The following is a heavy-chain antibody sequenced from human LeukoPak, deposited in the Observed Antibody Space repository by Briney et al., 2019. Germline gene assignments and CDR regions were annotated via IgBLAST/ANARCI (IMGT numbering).Heavy chain of an antibody. V-gene: IGHV3-7*01. CDR1: GFTFSSYW. CDR3: ARDPGYGSGSYYNAIH. D-gene: IGHD3-10*01. J-gene: IGHJ4*02. Sequence: GGSLRLSCAASGFTFSSYWMSWVRQAPGKGLEWVANIKQDGSEKYYVDSVKGRFTISRDNAKNSLYLQMNSLRAEDTAVYYCARDPGYGSGSYYNAIHWGQGTLVTVSS. CDR2: IKQDGSEK.